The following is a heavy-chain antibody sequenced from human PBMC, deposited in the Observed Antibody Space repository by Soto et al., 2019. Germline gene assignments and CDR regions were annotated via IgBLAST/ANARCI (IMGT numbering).Heavy chain of an antibody. J-gene: IGHJ5*02. Sequence: GGSVEVSCKGSGYTFTRDGIHLGRQAPGQRLEWEGWIKVESGNIENSQKFQARVTLTRDTSPSTAYIEIRSLTSEDTALYYCTRDLLPRYSFSGFDPWGQGTQVTVSS. CDR1: GYTFTRDG. CDR2: IKVESGNI. CDR3: TRDLLPRYSFSGFDP. D-gene: IGHD5-12*01. V-gene: IGHV1-3*01.